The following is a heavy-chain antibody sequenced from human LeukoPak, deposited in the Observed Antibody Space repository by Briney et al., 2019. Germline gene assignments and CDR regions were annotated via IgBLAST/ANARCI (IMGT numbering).Heavy chain of an antibody. CDR1: GGSISSYY. CDR3: ARQSYYGSGRRDDAFDI. D-gene: IGHD3-10*01. Sequence: SETLSLTCTVSGGSISSYYWSWIRQPPGKGLEWIGYIYYSGSTNYNPSLKSRVTISLNTSKNQFSLNLSSVTAADTAVYYCARQSYYGSGRRDDAFDIWGQGTMVTVSS. CDR2: IYYSGST. V-gene: IGHV4-59*08. J-gene: IGHJ3*02.